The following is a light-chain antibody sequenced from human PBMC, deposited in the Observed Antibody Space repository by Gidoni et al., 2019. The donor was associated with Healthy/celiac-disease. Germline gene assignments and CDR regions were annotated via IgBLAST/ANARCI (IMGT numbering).Light chain of an antibody. V-gene: IGKV1-39*01. CDR1: QSISRY. CDR2: AAS. CDR3: QQSYSTPRT. Sequence: DIHMTHSPSSLSAPVGDRVTITCRASQSISRYLNWYKQKPGKAPKPLIYAASSLQSGVPSRFSGSGSGTDFTLTIRSLQPEDFATYYCQQSYSTPRTFGQGTKVEIK. J-gene: IGKJ1*01.